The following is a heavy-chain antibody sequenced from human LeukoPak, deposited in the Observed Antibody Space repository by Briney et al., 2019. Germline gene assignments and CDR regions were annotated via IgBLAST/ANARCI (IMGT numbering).Heavy chain of an antibody. J-gene: IGHJ2*01. Sequence: GGPLRLSCAASGFTFSSYGMSWVRQAPGKGLEWVSAITISGDNTWHADSVKGRFTISRDNSKNTLYLQMNSLRVEDTAIYYCAKDKTNWYFDLWGRGTLVTVSS. V-gene: IGHV3-23*01. CDR1: GFTFSSYG. CDR3: AKDKTNWYFDL. CDR2: ITISGDNT.